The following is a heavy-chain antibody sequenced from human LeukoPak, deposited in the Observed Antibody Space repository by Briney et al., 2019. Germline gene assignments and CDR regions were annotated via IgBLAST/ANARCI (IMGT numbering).Heavy chain of an antibody. CDR1: GGSISSSSYY. V-gene: IGHV4-39*07. D-gene: IGHD3-22*01. Sequence: SETLSLTCTVSGGSISSSSYYWGWIRQPPGKGLEWIGSIYYSGSTYYNPSLKSRVTISVDTSKNQFSLKLSSVTAADTAVYYCARARYYDSSLFDYWGQGTLVTVSS. J-gene: IGHJ4*02. CDR3: ARARYYDSSLFDY. CDR2: IYYSGST.